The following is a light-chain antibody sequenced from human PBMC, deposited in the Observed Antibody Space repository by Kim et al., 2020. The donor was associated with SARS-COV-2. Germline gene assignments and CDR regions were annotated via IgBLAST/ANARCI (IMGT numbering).Light chain of an antibody. CDR2: DAS. V-gene: IGKV1D-13*01. Sequence: GDRVTITCRASQGIGSALAWYQQKPGKAPRLLISDASDLKSGVPSRFSGSGSGTDFTLTIGSLQPEDFATYYCQQYNNYPRTFG. CDR1: QGIGSA. J-gene: IGKJ1*01. CDR3: QQYNNYPRT.